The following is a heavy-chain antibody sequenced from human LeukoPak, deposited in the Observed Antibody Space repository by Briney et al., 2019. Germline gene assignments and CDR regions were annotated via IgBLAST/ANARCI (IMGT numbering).Heavy chain of an antibody. CDR2: ISYDGSNK. CDR3: AKVGAAVPIDY. Sequence: GGSLRLSCAASGFTFSSYSMNWVRQAPGKGLEWVAVISYDGSNKYYADSVKGRFTISRDNSKNTLYLQMNSLRAEDTAVYYCAKVGAAVPIDYWGQGTLVTVSS. V-gene: IGHV3-30*18. CDR1: GFTFSSYS. D-gene: IGHD1-26*01. J-gene: IGHJ4*02.